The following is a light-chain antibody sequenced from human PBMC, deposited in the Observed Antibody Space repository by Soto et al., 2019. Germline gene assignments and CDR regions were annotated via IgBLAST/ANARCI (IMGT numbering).Light chain of an antibody. CDR3: QQYYNTPYT. CDR1: QSFSSSY. V-gene: IGKV3-20*01. J-gene: IGKJ2*01. CDR2: GAA. Sequence: EIVLTQSPGTLSLSPGERATLSCRASQSFSSSYLAWYQQKPGQAPRLLIHGAASRATGIPDRFSGSGSGTDFTLTISSLQAGDEAIYHCQQYYNTPYTFGQGTNLEIK.